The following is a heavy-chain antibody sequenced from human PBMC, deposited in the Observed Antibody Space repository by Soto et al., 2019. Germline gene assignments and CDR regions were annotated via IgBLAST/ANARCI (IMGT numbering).Heavy chain of an antibody. J-gene: IGHJ3*02. CDR3: ARVYPSDNAFDI. CDR2: ISSSSSYI. V-gene: IGHV3-21*01. Sequence: LRLSCAASGFTFSSYSMNWVRQAPGKGLEWVSSISSSSSYIYYADSVKGRFTISRDNAKNSLYLQMNSLRAEDTAVYYCARVYPSDNAFDIWGQGTMVTVSS. CDR1: GFTFSSYS.